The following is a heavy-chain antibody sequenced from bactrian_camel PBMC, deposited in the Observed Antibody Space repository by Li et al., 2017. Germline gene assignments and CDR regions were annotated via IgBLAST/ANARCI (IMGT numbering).Heavy chain of an antibody. CDR2: INSGGGST. CDR3: VNGASDVGYNY. CDR1: GFTFSISA. J-gene: IGHJ4*01. V-gene: IGHV3S31*01. D-gene: IGHD3*01. Sequence: VQLVESGGGLVQPGGSLRLSCAALGFTFSISAMSWVRQAPGKGLEWVSLINSGGGSTFCAEHVKGRFTISRDNAKNTLYLQLNSTKTEDTAMYYCVNGASDVGYNYWGQGTQVTVS.